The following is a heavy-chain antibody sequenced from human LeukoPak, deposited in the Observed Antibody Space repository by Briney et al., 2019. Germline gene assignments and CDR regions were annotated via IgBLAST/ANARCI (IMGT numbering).Heavy chain of an antibody. Sequence: PSETLSLTCTVSGGSISSYYWSWIRQPPGKGLEWIGYIYYSGSTNYNPSLKSRVTISVDTSKNQFSLKLSSVTAADTAVYYCARGGYCSGDICPTFTYNWSDPWGQGTLVTVSS. CDR3: ARGGYCSGDICPTFTYNWSDP. J-gene: IGHJ5*02. CDR1: GGSISSYY. CDR2: IYYSGST. D-gene: IGHD2-15*01. V-gene: IGHV4-59*01.